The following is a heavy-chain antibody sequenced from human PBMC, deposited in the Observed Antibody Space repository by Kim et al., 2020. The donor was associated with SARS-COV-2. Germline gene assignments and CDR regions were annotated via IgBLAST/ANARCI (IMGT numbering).Heavy chain of an antibody. CDR2: ISYDGSNK. Sequence: GGSLRLSCAASGFTFSSYAMHWVRQAPGKGLEWVAVISYDGSNKYYADSVKGRFTISRDNSKNTLYLQMNSLRAEDTAVYYCAREAGGAARPDYYYYYYGMDVWGQGTTVTVSS. D-gene: IGHD6-6*01. J-gene: IGHJ6*02. V-gene: IGHV3-30-3*01. CDR1: GFTFSSYA. CDR3: AREAGGAARPDYYYYYYGMDV.